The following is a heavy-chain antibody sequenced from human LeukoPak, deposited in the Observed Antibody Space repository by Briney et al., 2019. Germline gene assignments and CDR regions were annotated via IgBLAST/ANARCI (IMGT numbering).Heavy chain of an antibody. J-gene: IGHJ6*03. CDR2: MNPNSGNT. V-gene: IGHV1-8*01. CDR1: GYTFTSYD. CDR3: ARGGLIGYSSGWYPYYYYYYMDV. Sequence: ASVKVSCKASGYTFTSYDINWVRQATGQGLEWMGSMNPNSGNTGYAQKFQGRVTMTRNTSISTAYMELSSLRSEDTAVYYCARGGLIGYSSGWYPYYYYYYMDVWGKGTTVTVSS. D-gene: IGHD6-19*01.